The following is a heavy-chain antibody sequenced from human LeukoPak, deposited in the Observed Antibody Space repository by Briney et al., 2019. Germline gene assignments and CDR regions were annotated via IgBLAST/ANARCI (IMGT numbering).Heavy chain of an antibody. Sequence: ASVKVSCKASGYTFTSYGISWVRQAPGQGLEWMGWISAYNGNTNYAQKLQGRVTMTTDTSTSTAYMELRSLRSDDTAVYYCARDRITMIVVDQKGWAFDIWGQGTMVTVSS. J-gene: IGHJ3*02. CDR3: ARDRITMIVVDQKGWAFDI. D-gene: IGHD3-22*01. CDR1: GYTFTSYG. CDR2: ISAYNGNT. V-gene: IGHV1-18*01.